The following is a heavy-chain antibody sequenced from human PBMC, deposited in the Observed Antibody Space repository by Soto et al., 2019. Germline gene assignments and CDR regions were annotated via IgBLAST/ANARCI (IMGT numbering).Heavy chain of an antibody. CDR3: PKCGAAGAFYGAFDI. J-gene: IGHJ3*02. D-gene: IGHD6-13*01. CDR2: ISDSGGST. V-gene: IGHV3-23*01. CDR1: GFTFSSDA. Sequence: GAPSLSCAPSGFTFSSDAMRWVRQAPGKGLEWVSAISDSGGSTYYADSVKGRFTISRDNSKNTLYLQLNSLRAEDTAVYYYPKCGAAGAFYGAFDIWGQGTMVTVSS.